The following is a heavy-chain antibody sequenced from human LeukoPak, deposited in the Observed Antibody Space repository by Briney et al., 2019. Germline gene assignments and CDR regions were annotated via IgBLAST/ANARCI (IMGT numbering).Heavy chain of an antibody. CDR1: GYTFTSYD. J-gene: IGHJ4*02. Sequence: ASVKVSFKSSGYTFTSYDINWVRQATAQGLEWMGWMNTNSDNTGNAQKFQGRVTMTRNTSISTNYMYLSSVRAEDTAVYYCARTRGPGFGESSDYWGQGTLVTVSS. CDR2: MNTNSDNT. CDR3: ARTRGPGFGESSDY. V-gene: IGHV1-8*01. D-gene: IGHD3-10*01.